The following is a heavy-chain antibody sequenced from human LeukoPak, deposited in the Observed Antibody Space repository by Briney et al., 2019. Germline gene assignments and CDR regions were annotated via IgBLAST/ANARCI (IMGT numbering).Heavy chain of an antibody. J-gene: IGHJ4*02. CDR2: IYHSGST. D-gene: IGHD4-17*01. CDR3: ARASHDYGDYSHFDY. CDR1: GGSISTYY. V-gene: IGHV4-59*12. Sequence: PSETLSLTCTVSGGSISTYYRSWIRQPPGKGLEWIGYIYHSGSTSYNPSLKSRVTISVDTSKNQFSLKLSSVTAADTAVYYCARASHDYGDYSHFDYWGQGTLVTVSS.